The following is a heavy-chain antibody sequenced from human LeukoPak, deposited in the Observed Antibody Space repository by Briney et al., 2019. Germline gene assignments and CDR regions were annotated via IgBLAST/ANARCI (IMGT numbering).Heavy chain of an antibody. Sequence: ASVKVSCKSSGYTFTSYYLYWVRQAPGQGLEWMGIINPSGGSTSYAQKFQGRVTMTRDTSTSTVYMELSSLRSEDTAVYYCARDSGMVRGTVDYWGQGTLVTVSS. J-gene: IGHJ4*02. CDR1: GYTFTSYY. CDR3: ARDSGMVRGTVDY. V-gene: IGHV1-46*01. CDR2: INPSGGST. D-gene: IGHD3-10*01.